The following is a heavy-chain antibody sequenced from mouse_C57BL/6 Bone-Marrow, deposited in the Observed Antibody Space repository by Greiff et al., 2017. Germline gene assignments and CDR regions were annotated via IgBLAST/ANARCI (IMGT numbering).Heavy chain of an antibody. CDR3: ARGITTVVEGDWYFDV. J-gene: IGHJ1*03. CDR1: GYTFTSYW. Sequence: QVQLKQPGAELVRPGTSVKLSCKASGYTFTSYWMHWVKQRPGQGLEWIGVIDPSDSYTNYNQKFKGKATLTVDTSSSTAYMQLSSLTSEDSAVYYCARGITTVVEGDWYFDVWGTGTTVTVSS. V-gene: IGHV1-59*01. D-gene: IGHD1-1*01. CDR2: IDPSDSYT.